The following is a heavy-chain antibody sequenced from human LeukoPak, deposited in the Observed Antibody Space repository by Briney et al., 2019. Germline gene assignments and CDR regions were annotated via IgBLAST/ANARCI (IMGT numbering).Heavy chain of an antibody. CDR3: ASLYCSSTSCYRSFDY. D-gene: IGHD2-2*02. CDR2: ISSSSSTI. J-gene: IGHJ4*02. CDR1: GFTFSSYS. V-gene: IGHV3-48*04. Sequence: GGSLRLSCAASGFTFSSYSMNWVRQAPGKGLEWVSYISSSSSTIYYADSVKGRFTISRDNAKNSLYLQMNSLRAEDTAVYYCASLYCSSTSCYRSFDYWGQGTLVTVSS.